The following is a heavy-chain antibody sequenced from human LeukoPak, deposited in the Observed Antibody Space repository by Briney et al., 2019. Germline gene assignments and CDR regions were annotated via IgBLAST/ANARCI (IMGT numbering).Heavy chain of an antibody. J-gene: IGHJ1*01. CDR3: ASEFGYCSGGSCYSDPTGYFQH. V-gene: IGHV1-2*02. D-gene: IGHD2-15*01. CDR2: INPNSGGT. Sequence: ASVKVSCKASGYTFTGYYMHWVRQAPGQGLEWMGWINPNSGGTNYAQKFQGRVTMTRDTSISTAYMELSRLRSDYTAVYYCASEFGYCSGGSCYSDPTGYFQHWGQGTLVTVSS. CDR1: GYTFTGYY.